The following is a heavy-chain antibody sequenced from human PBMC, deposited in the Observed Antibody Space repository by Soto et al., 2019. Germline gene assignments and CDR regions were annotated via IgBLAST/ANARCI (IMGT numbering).Heavy chain of an antibody. J-gene: IGHJ4*02. CDR3: ASRDGYTNPTAPHLVY. CDR1: GGSFSGYY. CDR2: INHSGST. D-gene: IGHD5-12*01. Sequence: SETLSLTCAVYGGSFSGYYWSWIRQPPGKGLEWIGEINHSGSTNYNPSLKSRVTISVDTSKNQFSLKLSSVTAADTAVYYCASRDGYTNPTAPHLVYWGQGTLVTVSS. V-gene: IGHV4-34*01.